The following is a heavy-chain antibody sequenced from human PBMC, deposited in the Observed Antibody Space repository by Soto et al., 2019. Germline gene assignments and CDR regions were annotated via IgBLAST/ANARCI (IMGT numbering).Heavy chain of an antibody. J-gene: IGHJ4*02. Sequence: VQLQESGPGLVEPSETLSVTCTVSGGSISNHYWSWIRQPPGKGLEWIGYIYYSGSTNYNPSLTSRVTISIDTSRKLFSLKLTSVTAADTAVYYCAKHDDGTIATVWGQGTLVTVSS. D-gene: IGHD6-13*01. V-gene: IGHV4-59*08. CDR3: AKHDDGTIATV. CDR2: IYYSGST. CDR1: GGSISNHY.